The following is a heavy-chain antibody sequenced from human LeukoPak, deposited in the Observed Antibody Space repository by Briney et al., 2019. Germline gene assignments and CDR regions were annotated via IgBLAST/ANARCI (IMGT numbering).Heavy chain of an antibody. D-gene: IGHD5-24*01. V-gene: IGHV3-33*06. CDR1: GFTFSSFG. J-gene: IGHJ4*02. Sequence: PGGSLRLSCAASGFTFSSFGMHWVRQAPGKGLEWVAVIWYDGSNKYYADSVKGRFTISRDNSKNTLYLQMNSLRAEDTAVYYCAKDKGDGYNYGDYWGQGTLVTVSS. CDR2: IWYDGSNK. CDR3: AKDKGDGYNYGDY.